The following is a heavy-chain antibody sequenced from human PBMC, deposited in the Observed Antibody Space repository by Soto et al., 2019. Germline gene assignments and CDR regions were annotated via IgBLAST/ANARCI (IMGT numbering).Heavy chain of an antibody. V-gene: IGHV4-31*03. D-gene: IGHD4-17*01. CDR1: GGSISSGGYY. J-gene: IGHJ4*02. CDR3: ARIGLRIAPIDY. Sequence: QVQLQESGPGLVKPSQTLSLTCTVSGGSISSGGYYWGWIRQHPGKGLEWIGYIYYSGSTYYNPSLKSRVTISVDTSKNQFSLKLSSVTAADTAVYYCARIGLRIAPIDYWGQGTLVTVSS. CDR2: IYYSGST.